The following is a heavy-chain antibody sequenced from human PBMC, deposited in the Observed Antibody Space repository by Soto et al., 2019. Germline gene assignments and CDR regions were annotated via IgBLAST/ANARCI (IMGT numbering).Heavy chain of an antibody. D-gene: IGHD6-13*01. V-gene: IGHV1-3*01. Sequence: KFQGRVTITRDTSASTAYMELSSLRSEDTAVYYCARDPFIAAAGTTNPLGYWGQGTLVTVSS. J-gene: IGHJ4*02. CDR3: ARDPFIAAAGTTNPLGY.